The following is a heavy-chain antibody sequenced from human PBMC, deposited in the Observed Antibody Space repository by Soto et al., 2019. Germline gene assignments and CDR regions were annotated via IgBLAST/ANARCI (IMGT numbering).Heavy chain of an antibody. CDR2: IYYSGST. V-gene: IGHV4-61*01. CDR1: GGSVSSGSYY. CDR3: AGQGVDYYGSGLEYYFDY. D-gene: IGHD3-10*01. Sequence: SESLSLTCTVSGGSVSSGSYYWSWIRQPPGKGLEWIGYIYYSGSTNYNPSLKSRVTISVDTSKNQFSLKLSSVTAADTAVYYCAGQGVDYYGSGLEYYFDYWGQGTLVTVSS. J-gene: IGHJ4*02.